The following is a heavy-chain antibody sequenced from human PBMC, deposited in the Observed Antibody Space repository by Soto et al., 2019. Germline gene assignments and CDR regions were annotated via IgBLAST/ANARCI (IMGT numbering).Heavy chain of an antibody. CDR2: INHSGST. J-gene: IGHJ5*02. CDR3: ARGQVAAAGTGFRWFDP. V-gene: IGHV4-34*01. D-gene: IGHD6-13*01. CDR1: GGSFSGYY. Sequence: SETLSLTCAVYGGSFSGYYWSWIRQPPGKGLEWIGEINHSGSTNYNPSLKSRVTISVDTSKNQLSLKLSSVTAADTAVYYCARGQVAAAGTGFRWFDPWGQGTLVTVSS.